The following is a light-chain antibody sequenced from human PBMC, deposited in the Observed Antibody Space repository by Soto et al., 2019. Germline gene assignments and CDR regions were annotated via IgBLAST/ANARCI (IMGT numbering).Light chain of an antibody. CDR2: GAS. CDR3: QQYNNWPRT. J-gene: IGKJ2*01. CDR1: QSVSSN. V-gene: IGKV3-15*01. Sequence: EIVMTQSPATLSVSPGERDTLSCRASQSVSSNLAWYQQKPGQAPRVLIYGASTRATGIPARFSGSGSGTEFTLTISSLQSEDFAVYYCQQYNNWPRTFGQGTKLEI.